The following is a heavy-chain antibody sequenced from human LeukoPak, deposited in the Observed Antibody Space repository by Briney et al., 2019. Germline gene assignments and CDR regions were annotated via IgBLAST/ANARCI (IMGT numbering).Heavy chain of an antibody. CDR2: IYYSGST. CDR1: GGSVSSGSYY. J-gene: IGHJ4*02. Sequence: ASETLSLTCTVSGGSVSSGSYYWSWIRQPPGKGLEWIGYIYYSGSTNYNPSLKSRDTISVDTSKNQFSLKLSSVTAADTAVYYCARELYDYFDYWGQGTLVTVSS. CDR3: ARELYDYFDY. V-gene: IGHV4-61*01. D-gene: IGHD3-3*01.